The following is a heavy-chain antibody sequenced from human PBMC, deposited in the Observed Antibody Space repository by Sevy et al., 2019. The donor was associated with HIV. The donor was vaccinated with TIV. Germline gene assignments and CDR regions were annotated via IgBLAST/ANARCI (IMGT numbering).Heavy chain of an antibody. V-gene: IGHV1-46*01. CDR2: ITPSGDTT. CDR3: TRLCSFGFEY. D-gene: IGHD3-16*01. Sequence: ASVKVSCKAAGYNFTSYYTHWVRQAPGQGLEWMGIITPSGDTTTYSQKFQGRVTMTSDTSTSTVYMELSSLRYDDTAVYYCTRLCSFGFEYWGQGTLVTVSS. CDR1: GYNFTSYY. J-gene: IGHJ4*02.